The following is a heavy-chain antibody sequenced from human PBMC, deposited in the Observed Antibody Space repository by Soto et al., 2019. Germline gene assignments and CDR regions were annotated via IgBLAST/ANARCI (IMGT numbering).Heavy chain of an antibody. D-gene: IGHD3-22*01. CDR3: ARHTFDSSVYYHYYYGRDV. CDR1: GGSGGSFSGYY. CDR2: INHSGST. J-gene: IGHJ6*02. V-gene: IGHV4-34*01. Sequence: SETLSLTCAVYGGSGGSFSGYYWSWIRQPPGKGLEWIGEINHSGSTNYNPSLKSRVTISVDTSKNQFSLKLSSVTAADTAVYYCARHTFDSSVYYHYYYGRDVWAQGPRVPVSS.